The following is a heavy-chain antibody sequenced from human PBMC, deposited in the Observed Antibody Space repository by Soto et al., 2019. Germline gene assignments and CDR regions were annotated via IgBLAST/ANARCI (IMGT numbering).Heavy chain of an antibody. J-gene: IGHJ4*02. CDR1: GFSLSTSGVG. CDR3: ALSSTWLVQTRVDY. V-gene: IGHV2-5*01. CDR2: IYWYDDK. Sequence: QITLKESGPTLVKPTQTLTLTCTFSGFSLSTSGVGVGWIRQPPGKALEWLALIYWYDDKRYSPSLKSRLTITKDNSKMQVVLTMTNLHFLDTASDCCALSSTWLVQTRVDYWGQGTLVTLSS. D-gene: IGHD6-19*01.